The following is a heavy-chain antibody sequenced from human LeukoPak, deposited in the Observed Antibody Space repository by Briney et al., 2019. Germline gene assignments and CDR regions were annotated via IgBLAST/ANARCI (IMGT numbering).Heavy chain of an antibody. J-gene: IGHJ4*02. CDR2: INSDGSST. D-gene: IGHD5/OR15-5a*01. V-gene: IGHV3-74*01. Sequence: GGSLRLSCAASGFTFSTYWMHWVRQAPGKGLVWVSGINSDGSSTTYAGSVKGRFTISRDNAKNTLYLQMNSLRPEDTAVYYGAGVFSTYYFDYWGQGTLVTVSS. CDR1: GFTFSTYW. CDR3: AGVFSTYYFDY.